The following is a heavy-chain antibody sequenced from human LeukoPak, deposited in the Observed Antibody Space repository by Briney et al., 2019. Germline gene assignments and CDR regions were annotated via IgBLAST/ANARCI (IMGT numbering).Heavy chain of an antibody. Sequence: GESLKISCKGSGYTFTSFWIGWVRQMPGKGLEWMGIIYPGDSDTRYSPSFQGQVTISADKSISTACLQWSSLKASDTAMYYCARIVAARGAFDIWGQGTMVTVSS. CDR3: ARIVAARGAFDI. CDR1: GYTFTSFW. J-gene: IGHJ3*02. D-gene: IGHD6-6*01. CDR2: IYPGDSDT. V-gene: IGHV5-51*01.